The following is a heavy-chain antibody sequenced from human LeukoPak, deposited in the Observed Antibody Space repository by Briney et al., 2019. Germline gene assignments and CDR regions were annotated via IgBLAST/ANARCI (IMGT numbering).Heavy chain of an antibody. CDR2: INTDGSST. V-gene: IGHV3-74*01. Sequence: GSLRLSCAASGFTFSSYWMHWVRQAPGKGLVWVSRINTDGSSTTYADSVKGRFTISRDNVKNTLYLQMNSLRAEDTAVYYCARREGFCKGGTCYLDFWGQGTLVTVSS. D-gene: IGHD2-15*01. CDR3: ARREGFCKGGTCYLDF. J-gene: IGHJ4*02. CDR1: GFTFSSYW.